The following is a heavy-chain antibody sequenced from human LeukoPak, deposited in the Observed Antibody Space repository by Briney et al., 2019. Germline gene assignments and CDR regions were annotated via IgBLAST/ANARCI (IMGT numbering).Heavy chain of an antibody. CDR2: VNTYKGDT. D-gene: IGHD6-13*01. Sequence: GASVKVSCKTSGYTFNTYSINWVRQAPGQGLVWLGWVNTYKGDTKYTQKFQGRVTLTTDPSTSTVCMELTNLRSDDMAMYYCARGRAAADDFDLWGQGTLVTVSS. CDR1: GYTFNTYS. J-gene: IGHJ4*02. V-gene: IGHV1-18*03. CDR3: ARGRAAADDFDL.